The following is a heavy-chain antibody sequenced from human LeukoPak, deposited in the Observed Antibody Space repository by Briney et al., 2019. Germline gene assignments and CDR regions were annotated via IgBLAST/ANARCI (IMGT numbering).Heavy chain of an antibody. D-gene: IGHD2-21*01. V-gene: IGHV3-48*01. Sequence: SGGSLRLSCAASGFTFSSYAMSWVRQAPGKGLERISYISNSGATMYYADSVKGRFTISRDNAKNSLYLQMNSLRGDDTAVYYCARDSDWVFDYWGQGTLVTVSS. CDR2: ISNSGATM. J-gene: IGHJ4*02. CDR3: ARDSDWVFDY. CDR1: GFTFSSYA.